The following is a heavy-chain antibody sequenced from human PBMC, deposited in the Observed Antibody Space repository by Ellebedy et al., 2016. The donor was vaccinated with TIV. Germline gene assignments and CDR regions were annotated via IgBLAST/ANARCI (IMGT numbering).Heavy chain of an antibody. Sequence: GESLKISXAASGFTFSAYGMHWVRQAPGKGLEWVALIWYHGSNKYYADSVKGRFTISRDNAKNSLYLQMNSLRDEDTAIYYCARTSSGWGSFDYWGQGTLVTVSS. D-gene: IGHD6-19*01. CDR3: ARTSSGWGSFDY. V-gene: IGHV3-33*01. J-gene: IGHJ4*02. CDR1: GFTFSAYG. CDR2: IWYHGSNK.